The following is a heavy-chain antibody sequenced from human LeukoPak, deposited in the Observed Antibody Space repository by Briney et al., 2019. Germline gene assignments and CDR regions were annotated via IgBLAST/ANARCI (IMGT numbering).Heavy chain of an antibody. Sequence: ASETLSLTCTVSGISINNYYWSWIRQPPGKGLEWIGYIYYTGNANYSPSLKSRATISVDTSKNQFSLKLSSVTAADTAVYYCARKSTDGYNEGLDYWGQGTLVTVSS. CDR1: GISINNYY. D-gene: IGHD5-24*01. J-gene: IGHJ4*02. V-gene: IGHV4-59*01. CDR2: IYYTGNA. CDR3: ARKSTDGYNEGLDY.